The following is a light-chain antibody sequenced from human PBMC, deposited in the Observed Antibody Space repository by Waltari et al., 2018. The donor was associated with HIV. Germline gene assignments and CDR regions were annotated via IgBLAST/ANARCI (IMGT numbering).Light chain of an antibody. CDR3: TSYTSISPLAI. J-gene: IGLJ7*01. V-gene: IGLV2-14*01. CDR2: GVT. CDR1: SSEIGGYDY. Sequence: QSALTQPASVSGSPGQSITISCNGTSSEIGGYDYVSWSQQYPGKAPKLIIFGVTNRPSGVSTRFSGSKSGNMASLTISGLQAEDEADYYCTSYTSISPLAIFGGGTQVTVL.